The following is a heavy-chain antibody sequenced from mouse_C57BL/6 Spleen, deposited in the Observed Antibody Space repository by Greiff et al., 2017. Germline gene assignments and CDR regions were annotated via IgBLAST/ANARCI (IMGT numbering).Heavy chain of an antibody. J-gene: IGHJ4*01. CDR2: INPNNGGT. D-gene: IGHD2-4*01. CDR1: GYKFTDYY. Sequence: VQLQQSGPELVKPGASVKISCKASGYKFTDYYMNWVKQSHGKSLEWIGDINPNNGGTSYNQKFKGKATLTVDKSSSTAYMELRSLTSEDSAVYYCAIREDDYDDYAMDYWGQGTSVTVSS. V-gene: IGHV1-26*01. CDR3: AIREDDYDDYAMDY.